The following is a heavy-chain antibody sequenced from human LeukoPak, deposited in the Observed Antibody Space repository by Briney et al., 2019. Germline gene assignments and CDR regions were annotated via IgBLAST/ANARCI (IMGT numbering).Heavy chain of an antibody. J-gene: IGHJ4*02. CDR1: GFPFSSHA. CDR2: ISDSGGTT. CDR3: AKRFNGKYYDD. V-gene: IGHV3-23*01. Sequence: PWGSLSLSCAASGFPFSSHAMSWVRQAPGKGLEWVSVISDSGGTTYYADSVKGRFTISGDNSRNTLYLQMNSLRAEDTAVYYCAKRFNGKYYDDWGQGTLVTVSS.